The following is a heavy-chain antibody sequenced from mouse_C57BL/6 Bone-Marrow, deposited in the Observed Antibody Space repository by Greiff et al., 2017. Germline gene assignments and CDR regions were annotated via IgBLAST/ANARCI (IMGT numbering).Heavy chain of an antibody. J-gene: IGHJ4*01. CDR3: ARAEDDYFLYYYAMDY. CDR1: GFNIKNTY. V-gene: IGHV14-3*01. Sequence: LQQSVAELVRPGASVKLSCTASGFNIKNTYMHWVKQRPEQGLEWIGRIDPANGITKYAPKFQGKATITADTSSNTAYLQLSSLTSEDAAIYYCARAEDDYFLYYYAMDYWGQGTSVTVSS. CDR2: IDPANGIT. D-gene: IGHD2-4*01.